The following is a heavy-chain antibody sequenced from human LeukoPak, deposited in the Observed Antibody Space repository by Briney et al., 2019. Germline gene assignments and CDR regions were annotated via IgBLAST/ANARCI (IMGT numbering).Heavy chain of an antibody. CDR2: VYYGRSP. Sequence: SEALSLTCTVSGDSISRSTYYWAWIRQPPGKGLEWIGSVYYGRSPYFNPSLESRATISVDTSKNHFSLKMSSVTAADTAVYYRARSSGTGTFSYWGQGTLVTVSS. V-gene: IGHV4-39*02. J-gene: IGHJ4*02. CDR1: GDSISRSTYY. CDR3: ARSSGTGTFSY. D-gene: IGHD6-25*01.